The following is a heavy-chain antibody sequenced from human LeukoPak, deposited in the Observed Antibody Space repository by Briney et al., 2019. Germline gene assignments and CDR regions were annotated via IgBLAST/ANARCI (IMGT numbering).Heavy chain of an antibody. CDR1: GGSISSSSYD. Sequence: SETLSLTCTVSGGSISSSSYDWGWLRQPPGKGREWVGSIYYSGSTYYNPSLKSRVTISVDTSKNQFSLKLSSVTAADTAVYYCARNTYYDFWSGYPDAFDIWGQGTMVTVSS. CDR3: ARNTYYDFWSGYPDAFDI. CDR2: IYYSGST. D-gene: IGHD3-3*01. V-gene: IGHV4-39*07. J-gene: IGHJ3*02.